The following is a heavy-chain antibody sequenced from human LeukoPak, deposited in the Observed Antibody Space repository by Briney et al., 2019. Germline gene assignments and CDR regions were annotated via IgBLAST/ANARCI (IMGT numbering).Heavy chain of an antibody. CDR1: GFTFSNYD. J-gene: IGHJ4*02. V-gene: IGHV3-48*01. Sequence: GGSLRLSCAASGFTFSNYDMNWVRQPPGKGLQWVSYISSSSNIIYYADSVKGRFTISRDNAKNSLFLQMNSLRAEDTAVYYCARDFAREFTIDYWGQGTLVTVSS. D-gene: IGHD3-10*01. CDR3: ARDFAREFTIDY. CDR2: ISSSSNII.